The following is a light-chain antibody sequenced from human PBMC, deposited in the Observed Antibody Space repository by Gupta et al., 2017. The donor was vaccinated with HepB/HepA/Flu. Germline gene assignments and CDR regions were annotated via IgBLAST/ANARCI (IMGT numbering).Light chain of an antibody. CDR1: QSLLHSNGYNY. Sequence: DIVMTQSPLSLPVTPGEPASISCRSSQSLLHSNGYNYLDWYLQKPGQSPQLLIYLGSNRASGVTDRFSGSGSGTDFTLKSSRVEAEDVGVYYCMQDLQTPFFGPGTKVDIK. V-gene: IGKV2-28*01. J-gene: IGKJ3*01. CDR2: LGS. CDR3: MQDLQTPF.